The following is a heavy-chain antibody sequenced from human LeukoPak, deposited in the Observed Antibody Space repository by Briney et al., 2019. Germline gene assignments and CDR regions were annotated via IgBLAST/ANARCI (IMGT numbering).Heavy chain of an antibody. J-gene: IGHJ6*02. Sequence: TGGSLRLSCAAAGFTFSIYGVHWVRQAPGKGLEWVAVISYDGSNKYYADSVKGRFTNSRDSSKDTLYLQMNSLRAEDTAMYYCAKDASPYGDYPLGMDVWGQGTTVTVSS. CDR2: ISYDGSNK. CDR3: AKDASPYGDYPLGMDV. V-gene: IGHV3-30*18. D-gene: IGHD4-17*01. CDR1: GFTFSIYG.